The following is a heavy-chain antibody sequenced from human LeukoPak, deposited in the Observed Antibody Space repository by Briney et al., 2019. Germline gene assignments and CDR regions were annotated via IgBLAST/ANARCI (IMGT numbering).Heavy chain of an antibody. Sequence: PGRSLRLSCAASGFTFSTYGMSWFRQAPGKGLEWVSTISGSGDSTYYADSVKGRFTISRDNSKNTLYLQMNSLRGEDTAVYYCAKEIYVSGTYGYCDYWGQGTLVTVSS. CDR2: ISGSGDST. CDR3: AKEIYVSGTYGYCDY. D-gene: IGHD3-10*01. CDR1: GFTFSTYG. J-gene: IGHJ4*02. V-gene: IGHV3-23*01.